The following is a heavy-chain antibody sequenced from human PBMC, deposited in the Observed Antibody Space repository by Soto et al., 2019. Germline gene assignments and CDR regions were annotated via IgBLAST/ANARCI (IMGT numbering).Heavy chain of an antibody. Sequence: PGGSLRLSCAVSGFTFSSSAMTWVRQAPGKGLEWVSTLGSSGGTYYADSVKGRFTISRDNSKNTLYLQVNSLRAEDTAVYYCAKGSYSSGWSWGQGTLVTVSS. CDR2: LGSSGGT. V-gene: IGHV3-23*01. CDR3: AKGSYSSGWS. D-gene: IGHD6-19*01. CDR1: GFTFSSSA. J-gene: IGHJ1*01.